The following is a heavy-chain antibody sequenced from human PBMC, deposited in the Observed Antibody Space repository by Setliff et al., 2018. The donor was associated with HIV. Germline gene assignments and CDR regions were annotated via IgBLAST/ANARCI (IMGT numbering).Heavy chain of an antibody. CDR2: INPKSGAT. V-gene: IGHV1-2*06. D-gene: IGHD6-19*01. Sequence: ASVKVSCKASGYGFTDYYMHWVRQAPGQGLEYMGRINPKSGATIYAENFQGRVTMTRDMSISTAYMEVNRLTSDDTALYYCAREGQDSGGWYYFDYWGQGTLVTVSS. CDR1: GYGFTDYY. CDR3: AREGQDSGGWYYFDY. J-gene: IGHJ4*02.